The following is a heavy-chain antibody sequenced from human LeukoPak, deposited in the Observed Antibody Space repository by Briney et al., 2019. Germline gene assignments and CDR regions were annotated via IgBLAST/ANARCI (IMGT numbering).Heavy chain of an antibody. CDR3: ARDLPSGYYDSSGYEGY. CDR2: IYYSGST. D-gene: IGHD3-22*01. V-gene: IGHV4-31*03. Sequence: PSETLSLTCTVSGGSISSGGYYWSWIRQHPGKGLEWIGYIYYSGSTYYNPSLKSRVTISVDTSKNQFSLKLSSVTAADTAVYYCARDLPSGYYDSSGYEGYWGQGTLVTVSS. CDR1: GGSISSGGYY. J-gene: IGHJ4*02.